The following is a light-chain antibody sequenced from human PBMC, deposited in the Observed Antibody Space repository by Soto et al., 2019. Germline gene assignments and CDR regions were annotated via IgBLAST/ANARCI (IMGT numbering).Light chain of an antibody. J-gene: IGKJ5*01. CDR1: QSISTY. CDR2: AAS. Sequence: DIQMTQSPSSLSASVGDRVSITCRASQSISTYLNWFQQKPGEAPNLLIYAASTLQSGVPSRFSGSGSGTDFTLTISSLQPEDFATYYCHQSFAIPVTFGQGTRLEIK. CDR3: HQSFAIPVT. V-gene: IGKV1-39*01.